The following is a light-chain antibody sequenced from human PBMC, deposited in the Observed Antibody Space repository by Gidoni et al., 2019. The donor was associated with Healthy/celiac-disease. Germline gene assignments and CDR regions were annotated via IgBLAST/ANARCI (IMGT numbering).Light chain of an antibody. CDR2: AAS. Sequence: DIQMTQSPSSLSASVGDRVTITCRASQSISSYLNLYQQKPGKAPKLLIYAASSLQSGVPSRFSCSGSGTDFTLTISSLQPEDFATYYCQPSYSTPLTFGGGTKVEIK. J-gene: IGKJ4*01. V-gene: IGKV1-39*01. CDR1: QSISSY. CDR3: QPSYSTPLT.